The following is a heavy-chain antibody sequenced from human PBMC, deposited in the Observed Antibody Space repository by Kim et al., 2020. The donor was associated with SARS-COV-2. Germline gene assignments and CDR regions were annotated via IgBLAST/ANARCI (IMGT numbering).Heavy chain of an antibody. J-gene: IGHJ1*01. V-gene: IGHV4-39*01. D-gene: IGHD2-15*01. CDR2: ISDSGST. CDR3: AGHTEAVDFQH. Sequence: SETLSLTCTVSGGSISSSTYYWGWIRQPPGKGLEWIGSISDSGSTYYNPSLKSRVTISGDTSKKQFSLKLSSVTAAYTAVYYCAGHTEAVDFQHWGQGTLVTVSS. CDR1: GGSISSSTYY.